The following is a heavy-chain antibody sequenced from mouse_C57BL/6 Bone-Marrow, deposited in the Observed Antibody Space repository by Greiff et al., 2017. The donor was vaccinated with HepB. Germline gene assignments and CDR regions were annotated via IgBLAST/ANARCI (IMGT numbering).Heavy chain of an antibody. J-gene: IGHJ3*01. D-gene: IGHD1-1*01. CDR2: INPNNGGT. CDR3: ARSNYGFAY. Sequence: DVKLQESGPELVKPGASVKIPCKASGYTFTDYNMDWVKQSHGKSLEWIGDINPNNGGTIYNQKFKGKATLTVDKSSSTAYMELRSLTSEDTAVYYCARSNYGFAYWGQGTLVTVSA. V-gene: IGHV1-18*01. CDR1: GYTFTDYN.